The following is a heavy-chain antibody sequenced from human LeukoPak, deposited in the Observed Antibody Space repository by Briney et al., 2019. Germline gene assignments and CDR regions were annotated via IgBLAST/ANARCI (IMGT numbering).Heavy chain of an antibody. D-gene: IGHD6-19*01. CDR1: GGSFSGYY. J-gene: IGHJ6*02. Sequence: SETLSLTCAVYGGSFSGYYWSWIRQPPGKGLEWIGYIYYSGSTNYNPSLKSRVTISVDTSKNQFSLKLSSVTAADTAVYYCARSGIAVAGTDYYYGMDVWGQGTTVTVSS. CDR3: ARSGIAVAGTDYYYGMDV. V-gene: IGHV4-59*01. CDR2: IYYSGST.